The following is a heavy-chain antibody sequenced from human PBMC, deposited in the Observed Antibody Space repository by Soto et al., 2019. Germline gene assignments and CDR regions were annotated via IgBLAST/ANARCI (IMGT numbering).Heavy chain of an antibody. CDR2: IYYSGST. V-gene: IGHV4-59*01. CDR3: TRGGFYYCDGSGFYDY. CDR1: GGSISSYY. J-gene: IGHJ4*02. D-gene: IGHD3-22*01. Sequence: TLSLTCTVSGGSISSYYWSWIRQPPGKGLEWIGYIYYSGSTNYNPSLKSRVTISVDTSKNQFSLKLTSVPAADTAVFFCTRGGFYYCDGSGFYDYWGQGALVTVSS.